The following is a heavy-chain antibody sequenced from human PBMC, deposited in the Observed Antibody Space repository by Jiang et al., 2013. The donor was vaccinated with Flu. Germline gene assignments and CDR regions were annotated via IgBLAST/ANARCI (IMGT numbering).Heavy chain of an antibody. CDR2: SSSSSYI. D-gene: IGHD2-15*01. Sequence: SSSSSYIYYADSVKGRFTISRDNAKNSLYLQMNSLRAEDTAVYYCARAHCSGGSCYRPYYFDYWGQGTLVTVSS. V-gene: IGHV3-21*01. CDR3: ARAHCSGGSCYRPYYFDY. J-gene: IGHJ4*02.